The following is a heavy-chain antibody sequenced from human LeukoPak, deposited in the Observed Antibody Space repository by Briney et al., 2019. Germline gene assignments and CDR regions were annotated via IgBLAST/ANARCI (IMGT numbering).Heavy chain of an antibody. CDR3: ARAGIQLWPRALYYGMDV. J-gene: IGHJ6*02. CDR1: GFTFSSYG. CDR2: IWYDGSNK. D-gene: IGHD5-18*01. V-gene: IGHV3-33*01. Sequence: PGRSLRLSCAASGFTFSSYGMHWVRQAPGKGLEWVAVIWYDGSNKYYADSVKGRFTISRDNSKNTLYLQMNSLRAKDTAVYYCARAGIQLWPRALYYGMDVWGQGTTVTVTS.